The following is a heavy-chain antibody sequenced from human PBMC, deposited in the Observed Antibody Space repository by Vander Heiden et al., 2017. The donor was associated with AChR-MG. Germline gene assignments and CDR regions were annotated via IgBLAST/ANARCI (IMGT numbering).Heavy chain of an antibody. J-gene: IGHJ2*01. Sequence: EVQVVESGGGLVQPGGSLRLSCAASGFTFSSYEMTWVRQAPGKGLEWVSYIPQSGTNIMYADSVKGRFTTSRDNAKNSLYLQMNSLRVEDTAVYYCVRETRDPFPGGFDLWGRGALVTVSP. CDR3: VRETRDPFPGGFDL. CDR1: GFTFSSYE. D-gene: IGHD3-10*01. CDR2: IPQSGTNI. V-gene: IGHV3-48*03.